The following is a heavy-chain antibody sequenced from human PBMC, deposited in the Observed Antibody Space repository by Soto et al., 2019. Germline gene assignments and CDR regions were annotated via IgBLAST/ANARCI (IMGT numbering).Heavy chain of an antibody. CDR3: VRGSSGYYYWFDP. D-gene: IGHD3-22*01. Sequence: QVKRVQSGAEVKKSGSSVKVSCKASGGTFSSYTISWVRQAPGQGLEWMGRIIPILGIANYAQKFQGRVTITADKSTSTAYRALSSLSSEDTAVYYCVRGSSGYYYWFDPWGQGTLVTVSS. CDR1: GGTFSSYT. CDR2: IIPILGIA. V-gene: IGHV1-69*02. J-gene: IGHJ5*02.